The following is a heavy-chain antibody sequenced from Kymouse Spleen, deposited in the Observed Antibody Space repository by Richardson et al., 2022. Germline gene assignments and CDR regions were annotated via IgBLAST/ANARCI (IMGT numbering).Heavy chain of an antibody. CDR2: IYYSGST. V-gene: IGHV4-59*01. CDR3: AGRVRGVMGNWFDP. Sequence: QVQLQESGPGLVKPSETLSLTCTVSGGSISSYYWSWIRQPPGKGLEWIGYIYYSGSTNYNPSLKSRVTISVDTSKNQFSLKLSSVTAADTAVYYCAGRVRGVMGNWFDPWGQGTLVTVSS. CDR1: GGSISSYY. D-gene: IGHD3-10*01. J-gene: IGHJ5*02.